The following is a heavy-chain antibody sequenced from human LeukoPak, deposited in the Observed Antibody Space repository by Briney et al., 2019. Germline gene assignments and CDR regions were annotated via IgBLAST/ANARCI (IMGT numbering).Heavy chain of an antibody. V-gene: IGHV1-2*02. D-gene: IGHD5-18*01. J-gene: IGHJ4*02. Sequence: GASVKVSCKASRYTFTGYYMHWVRQAPGQGLEWVGWINPNSGGTDYAQKFQGRVTMTRDTSISTAYMELSRLRSDDTAVYYCARGTGEGYTYGRYYFDYWGQGTLVTVSS. CDR3: ARGTGEGYTYGRYYFDY. CDR2: INPNSGGT. CDR1: RYTFTGYY.